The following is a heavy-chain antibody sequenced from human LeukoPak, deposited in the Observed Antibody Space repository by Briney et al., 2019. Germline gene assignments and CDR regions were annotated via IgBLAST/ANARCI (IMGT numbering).Heavy chain of an antibody. CDR2: VWYDGSKK. Sequence: GGSLRLSCAASGFTFSSYGMHWVRQAPGKGLEWVAVVWYDGSKKYYADSVKGRFSISRDNSKNTLWLQMNSLGAEDTAVYYCARVPYGDYFDYWGQGTLVTVSS. CDR3: ARVPYGDYFDY. D-gene: IGHD4-17*01. J-gene: IGHJ4*02. CDR1: GFTFSSYG. V-gene: IGHV3-33*01.